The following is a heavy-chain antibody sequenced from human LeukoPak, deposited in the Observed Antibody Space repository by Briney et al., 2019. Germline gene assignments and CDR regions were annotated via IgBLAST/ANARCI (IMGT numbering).Heavy chain of an antibody. V-gene: IGHV4-4*02. CDR1: GGSISSSNW. D-gene: IGHD3-3*01. CDR3: ARDATIFGVVDL. J-gene: IGHJ4*02. CDR2: IYHSGNT. Sequence: PSGTLSLTCAVSGGSISSSNWWSWVRQPPGTGLEWIGEIYHSGNTNYNPSLKSRATISVDKSKNQFSLKLSSVTAADTAVYYCARDATIFGVVDLWGQGTLVTVSS.